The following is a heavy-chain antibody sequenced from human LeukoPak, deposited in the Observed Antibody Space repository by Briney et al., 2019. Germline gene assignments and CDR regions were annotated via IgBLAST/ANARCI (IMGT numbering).Heavy chain of an antibody. D-gene: IGHD6-13*01. V-gene: IGHV3-23*01. Sequence: PGRSLRLSCAASGFTFRSYGMSWVRQAPGKGLEWVSAICGSGGITYYADSVKGRFSISRDNSKDTLYLQMNSLRAEDTAVYYCAKRGSSGLAAGGTYYWGQGALVTVSS. CDR1: GFTFRSYG. J-gene: IGHJ4*02. CDR3: AKRGSSGLAAGGTYY. CDR2: ICGSGGIT.